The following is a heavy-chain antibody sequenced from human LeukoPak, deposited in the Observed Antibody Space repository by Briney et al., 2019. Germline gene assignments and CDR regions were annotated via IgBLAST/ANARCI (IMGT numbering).Heavy chain of an antibody. J-gene: IGHJ4*02. CDR2: INHSGST. CDR1: GGSFSGYY. CDR3: ARGIKIFGVAPGY. Sequence: SETLSLTCAVYGGSFSGYYWSWIRQPPGKWREWIGEINHSGSTNYNPSLKSRVTISVDTPKNQFSLKLSSVTAADTAVYYCARGIKIFGVAPGYWGQGTLVTVSS. V-gene: IGHV4-34*01. D-gene: IGHD3-3*01.